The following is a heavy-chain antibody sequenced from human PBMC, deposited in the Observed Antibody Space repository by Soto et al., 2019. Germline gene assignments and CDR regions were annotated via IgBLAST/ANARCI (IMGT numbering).Heavy chain of an antibody. Sequence: GGSLRLSCAASGFTFDDYAMHWVRQAPGKGLEWISGISWDSGTLGYADSVKGRFTISRDDAKNSLYLQMNSLRGEDTALYYCAQRRSTTMANPVDLWGQGTLVTVSS. CDR3: AQRRSTTMANPVDL. CDR2: ISWDSGTL. CDR1: GFTFDDYA. V-gene: IGHV3-9*01. J-gene: IGHJ4*02. D-gene: IGHD4-17*01.